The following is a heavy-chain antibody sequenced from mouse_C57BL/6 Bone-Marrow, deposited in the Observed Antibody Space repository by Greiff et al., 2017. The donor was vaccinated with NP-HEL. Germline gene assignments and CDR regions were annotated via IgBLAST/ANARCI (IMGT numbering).Heavy chain of an antibody. CDR2: IYPRSGNT. D-gene: IGHD1-1*01. J-gene: IGHJ3*01. CDR1: GYTFTSYG. CDR3: ASSSSFAY. V-gene: IGHV1-81*01. Sequence: VQLQQSGAELARPGASVKLSCKASGYTFTSYGISWVKQRTGQGLEWIGEIYPRSGNTYYPEKFKGKATLTADKSSSTAYMELRSLTSEDSAVYFCASSSSFAYWGQGTLVTVAA.